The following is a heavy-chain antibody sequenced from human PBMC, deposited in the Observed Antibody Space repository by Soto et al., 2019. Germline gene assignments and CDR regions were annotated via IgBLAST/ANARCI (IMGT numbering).Heavy chain of an antibody. D-gene: IGHD2-15*01. CDR2: ISYSGST. CDR3: ARDLKEYCSDGKCNWFDP. CDR1: GASITTYY. V-gene: IGHV4-59*01. J-gene: IGHJ5*02. Sequence: SETLSLTCTVSGASITTYYWSWIRQPPGKGLEWIGYISYSGSTDYNPSLKSRVTISFDASKNQISLQVRSATAADAAVYYCARDLKEYCSDGKCNWFDPWGKGTLVTVPS.